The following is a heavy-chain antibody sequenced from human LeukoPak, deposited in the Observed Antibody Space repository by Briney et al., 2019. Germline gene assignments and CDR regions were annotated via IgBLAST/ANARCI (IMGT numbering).Heavy chain of an antibody. CDR2: ISAYNGNT. V-gene: IGHV1-18*01. Sequence: EASVKVSCKTSGYTFTSYGISWVRQAPGQGLEWMGWISAYNGNTNYAQKLQGRVTMTTDTSTSTAYMELRSLRSDDTAVYYCAREWELPYYFDYWGQGTLVTVSS. J-gene: IGHJ4*02. CDR3: AREWELPYYFDY. D-gene: IGHD1-26*01. CDR1: GYTFTSYG.